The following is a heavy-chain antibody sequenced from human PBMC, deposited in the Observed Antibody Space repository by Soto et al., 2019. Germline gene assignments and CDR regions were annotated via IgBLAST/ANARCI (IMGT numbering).Heavy chain of an antibody. CDR2: INVGNGNT. J-gene: IGHJ3*02. CDR3: ARDQDAFDI. V-gene: IGHV1-3*01. CDR1: GYTYISYS. Sequence: GASVKVSCKASGYTYISYSMHWVRQAPGQRLEWMGWINVGNGNTKYSQNFQGRVTINQDTSASTAYMELSSLTSEDTAVYYCARDQDAFDIWGQGTMVTVSS.